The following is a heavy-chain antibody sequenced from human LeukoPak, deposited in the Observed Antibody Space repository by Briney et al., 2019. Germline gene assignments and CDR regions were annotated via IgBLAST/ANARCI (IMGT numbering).Heavy chain of an antibody. V-gene: IGHV3-21*01. J-gene: IGHJ4*02. Sequence: GGSLRLSCAASGFTFSSYSMNWVRQAPGKGLKWVSSISSSSSYIYYADSVKGRFTISRDNAKNSLYLQMNSLRAEDTAVYYCAKDQPRAYFDYWGQGTLVTVSS. D-gene: IGHD2-2*01. CDR1: GFTFSSYS. CDR2: ISSSSSYI. CDR3: AKDQPRAYFDY.